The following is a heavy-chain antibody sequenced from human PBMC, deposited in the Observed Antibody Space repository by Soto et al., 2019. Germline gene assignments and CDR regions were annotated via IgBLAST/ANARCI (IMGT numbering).Heavy chain of an antibody. V-gene: IGHV3-23*01. CDR3: AKDRRAGGNSAFYFDF. D-gene: IGHD3-16*01. J-gene: IGHJ4*02. Sequence: GGSLRLSCAASGFTFSSYAMSWVRQAPGTGLEWVSAISATGGSTYYADSVKGRFTISRDNSHNTLYLQVHSLTAEDTAVYYCAKDRRAGGNSAFYFDFWGQGAQVTVSS. CDR2: ISATGGST. CDR1: GFTFSSYA.